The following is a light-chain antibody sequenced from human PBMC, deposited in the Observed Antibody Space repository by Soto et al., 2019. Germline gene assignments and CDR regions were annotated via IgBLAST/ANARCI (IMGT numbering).Light chain of an antibody. CDR1: PSVANF. CDR3: QQRNIRPPVT. V-gene: IGKV3-11*01. CDR2: GAF. J-gene: IGKJ5*01. Sequence: PGERATLSCRASPSVANFVAWYQQKPGQAPRLLIYGAFNRATGIPARFSGSGSGTDFTLTISSLEPEDSAVYYCQQRNIRPPVTFGHGTRLEIK.